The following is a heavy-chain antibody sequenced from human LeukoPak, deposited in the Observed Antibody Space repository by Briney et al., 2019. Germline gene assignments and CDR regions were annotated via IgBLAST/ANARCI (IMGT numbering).Heavy chain of an antibody. D-gene: IGHD1-1*01. CDR2: ISSSSSYI. Sequence: GRSLRLSCAASGFTFSSYSMNWVRQAPGKGLEWVSSISSSSSYIYYADSVKGRFTISRDNAKNSLYLQMNSLRAEDTAVYYCARDLDRDGSTHFDYWGQGTLVTVSS. J-gene: IGHJ4*02. CDR3: ARDLDRDGSTHFDY. V-gene: IGHV3-21*01. CDR1: GFTFSSYS.